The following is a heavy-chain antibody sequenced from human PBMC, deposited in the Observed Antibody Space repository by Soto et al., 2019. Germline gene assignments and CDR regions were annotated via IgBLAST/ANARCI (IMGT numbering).Heavy chain of an antibody. CDR1: GFIFSSYA. D-gene: IGHD5-12*01. J-gene: IGHJ3*01. V-gene: IGHV3-23*01. Sequence: EVQLLESGGGWKQPGGSLRVSCEASGFIFSSYAMSWVRQAPGKGLEWVSSVSGSGLRAYHADSVKGRFTISRDNSNNTLSLQMNSLRAEDTAVYYWAKDRGYEDHRAFDVWGQGTVVTVSS. CDR2: VSGSGLRA. CDR3: AKDRGYEDHRAFDV.